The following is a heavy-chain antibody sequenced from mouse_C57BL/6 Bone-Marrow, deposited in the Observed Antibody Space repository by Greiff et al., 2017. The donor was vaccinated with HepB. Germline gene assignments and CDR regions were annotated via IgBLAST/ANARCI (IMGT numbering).Heavy chain of an antibody. CDR3: AITTVVATY. CDR2: ISSGGSYT. J-gene: IGHJ3*01. CDR1: GFTFSSYG. V-gene: IGHV5-6*01. Sequence: EVKLVESGGDLVKPGGSLKLSCAASGFTFSSYGMSWVRQTPDKRLEWVATISSGGSYTYYPDSVKGRFTISRDNAKNTLYLQMSSLKSEDTAMYYCAITTVVATYWGQGTLVTVSA. D-gene: IGHD1-1*01.